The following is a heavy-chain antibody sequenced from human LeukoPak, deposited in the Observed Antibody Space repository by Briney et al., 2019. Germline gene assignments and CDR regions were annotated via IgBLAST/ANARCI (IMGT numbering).Heavy chain of an antibody. J-gene: IGHJ4*02. CDR2: IYYSGST. V-gene: IGHV4-31*03. CDR1: GGSISSGGYY. D-gene: IGHD2-2*01. CDR3: ARLYCSSTSCYPSYFDY. Sequence: PSETLSLTCTVSGGSISSGGYYWSRIRQHPGKGLEWIGYIYYSGSTYYNPSLKSRVTISVDTSKNQFSLRLSSVTAADTAVYYCARLYCSSTSCYPSYFDYWGQRTLVTVSS.